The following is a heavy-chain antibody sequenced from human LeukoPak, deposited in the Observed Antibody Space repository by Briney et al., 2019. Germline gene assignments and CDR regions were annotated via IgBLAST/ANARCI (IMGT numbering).Heavy chain of an antibody. CDR1: GFTVSSNY. Sequence: GGSLRLSCAASGFTVSSNYMSWVRQAPGKGLEWVSVIYSGGSTYYADSVKGRFTISRDNSKNTLYLQMNSLRAEDTAVYCCARGSCSGGSCYFDYWGQGTLVTVSS. CDR2: IYSGGST. V-gene: IGHV3-66*02. D-gene: IGHD2-15*01. CDR3: ARGSCSGGSCYFDY. J-gene: IGHJ4*02.